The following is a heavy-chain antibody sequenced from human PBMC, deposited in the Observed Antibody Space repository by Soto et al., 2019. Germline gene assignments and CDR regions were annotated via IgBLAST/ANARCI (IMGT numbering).Heavy chain of an antibody. J-gene: IGHJ5*02. CDR1: ELSFSKCA. CDR2: ISASGAAT. Sequence: GTLRLFWTAAELSFSKCAMFWVRQALGKGLEWVSAISASGAATYYVDSVKGRFTISRDNSKNTLYVQMDSLRAEDTGVYYCARCAVLSTTSGGWCNLFDPWGQRTLGNVSS. CDR3: ARCAVLSTTSGGWCNLFDP. D-gene: IGHD2-21*01. V-gene: IGHV3-23*01.